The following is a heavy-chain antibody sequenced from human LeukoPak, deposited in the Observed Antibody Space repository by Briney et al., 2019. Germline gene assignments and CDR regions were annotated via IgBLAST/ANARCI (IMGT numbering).Heavy chain of an antibody. CDR3: ARPLVGTARID. D-gene: IGHD5-18*01. Sequence: SETLSLTCTVSGDSMSSSTYCWAWIRQPPGKGLEWIGSIFYGGRTYYNPSLKSRVTISTDTSKNQFSLKLTSVTAADTAVYYCARPLVGTARIDWSQGTLVTVSS. CDR1: GDSMSSSTYC. J-gene: IGHJ4*02. V-gene: IGHV4-39*01. CDR2: IFYGGRT.